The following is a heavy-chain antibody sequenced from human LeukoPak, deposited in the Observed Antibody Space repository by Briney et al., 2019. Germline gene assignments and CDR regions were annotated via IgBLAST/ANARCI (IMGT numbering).Heavy chain of an antibody. V-gene: IGHV1-24*01. D-gene: IGHD1-26*01. J-gene: IGHJ3*02. CDR2: FDPEDGET. Sequence: ASVKVSCKVSGYTLTELSMHWVRQAPGKGLEWMGGFDPEDGETIYAQKFQGRVTMTEDTSTDTAYMELSSLRSEDTAVYYCANLVGATPGRWAFDIWGQGTMVTVSS. CDR3: ANLVGATPGRWAFDI. CDR1: GYTLTELS.